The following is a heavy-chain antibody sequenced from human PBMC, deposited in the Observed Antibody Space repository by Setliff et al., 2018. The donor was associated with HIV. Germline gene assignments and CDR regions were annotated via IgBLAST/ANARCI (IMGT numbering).Heavy chain of an antibody. D-gene: IGHD1-26*01. J-gene: IGHJ3*02. Sequence: SETLSLTCTVSGGSISSDDYYWNWVRQPPGKGLEWIGYITYSGSTYYNPSLKSRVTISVDTSKNQFSLKLSSVTAADTAVYYCARGDGGSYYPGIWGQGTMVTVSS. V-gene: IGHV4-30-4*08. CDR3: ARGDGGSYYPGI. CDR2: ITYSGST. CDR1: GGSISSDDYY.